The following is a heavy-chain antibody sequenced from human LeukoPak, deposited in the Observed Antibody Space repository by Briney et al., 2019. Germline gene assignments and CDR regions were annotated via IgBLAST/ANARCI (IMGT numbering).Heavy chain of an antibody. CDR2: INPNSGGT. D-gene: IGHD6-13*01. Sequence: ASVKVSCKASGYTFTCYGISWVRQAPGQGLEWMGWINPNSGGTNYAQKFQGRVTMTRDTSISTAYMELSRLRSDDTAVYYCARRVKPKQQLVWWGQGTLVTVSS. CDR3: ARRVKPKQQLVW. J-gene: IGHJ4*02. V-gene: IGHV1-2*02. CDR1: GYTFTCYG.